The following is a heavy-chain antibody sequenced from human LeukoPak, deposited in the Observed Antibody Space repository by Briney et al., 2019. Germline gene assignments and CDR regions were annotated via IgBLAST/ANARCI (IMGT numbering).Heavy chain of an antibody. CDR3: GAFYDSGGYYDY. CDR2: IYSGGST. CDR1: GFTFIDYS. V-gene: IGHV3-53*01. J-gene: IGHJ4*02. Sequence: PGGSLRLSCAASGFTFIDYSMSWVRQAPGKGLEWVSVIYSGGSTSYTDSVKGRFTISRDNSKNTLYLQMNSLRAEDTAVYYCGAFYDSGGYYDYWGQGTLVTVSS. D-gene: IGHD3-22*01.